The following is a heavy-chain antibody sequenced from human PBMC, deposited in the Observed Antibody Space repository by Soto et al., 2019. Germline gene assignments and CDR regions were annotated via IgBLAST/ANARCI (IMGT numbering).Heavy chain of an antibody. J-gene: IGHJ5*02. CDR1: GVRIRYCS. CDR3: VRDNSQNYGTPAASSWFHP. CDR2: INPSGDRT. D-gene: IGHD2-15*01. V-gene: IGHV1-46*01. Sequence: KLSWETCGVRIRYCSRQWVKQSNEQVREWMGIINPSGDRTDYAQKFQGRVTITRDTSTSTVYMDLSSLRYEDTAVYYCVRDNSQNYGTPAASSWFHPWGQGTPVTVSS.